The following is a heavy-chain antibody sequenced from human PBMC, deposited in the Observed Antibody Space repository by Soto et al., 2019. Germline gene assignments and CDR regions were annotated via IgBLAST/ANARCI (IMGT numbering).Heavy chain of an antibody. V-gene: IGHV4-59*01. J-gene: IGHJ6*01. CDR1: GGSISSYY. CDR2: IYYSGST. CDR3: ARDRHGITMARGVRYYFYYGMNV. D-gene: IGHD3-10*01. Sequence: SETLSLTCTVSGGSISSYYWSWIRQPPGKGLEWIGYIYYSGSTNYNPSLKSRVTISVDTSKNQFSLKLSSVTAADTAVYYCARDRHGITMARGVRYYFYYGMNVWGQGSTVTVSS.